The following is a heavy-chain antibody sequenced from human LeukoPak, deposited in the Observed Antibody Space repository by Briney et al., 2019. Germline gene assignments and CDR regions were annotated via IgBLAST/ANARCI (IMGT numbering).Heavy chain of an antibody. V-gene: IGHV3-30*02. Sequence: GRSLRLSCAASGFTFSSYVMHWVRQAPGKGLEWVAFIRYDGSNKYYADSVKGRFTISRDNSKNTLYLQMNRLRAEDTAVYYCAKDGKKVTLTMIAVITYSGYMDVWGKGTTVTFSS. CDR1: GFTFSSYV. CDR2: IRYDGSNK. D-gene: IGHD3-22*01. CDR3: AKDGKKVTLTMIAVITYSGYMDV. J-gene: IGHJ6*03.